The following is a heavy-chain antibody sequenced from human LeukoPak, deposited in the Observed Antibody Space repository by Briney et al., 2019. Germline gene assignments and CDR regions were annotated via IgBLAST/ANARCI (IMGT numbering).Heavy chain of an antibody. CDR3: ARLVVTAEHDAFDI. J-gene: IGHJ3*02. Sequence: SQTLSLTCTVSGGSISSGGYYWSCIRQHPGEGLEWIGYIYYSGSTYCNPSLKSRVTMSVDTSKNQFSLRLNSVTAADTAVYYCARLVVTAEHDAFDIWGQGTMVTVSS. CDR1: GGSISSGGYY. CDR2: IYYSGST. V-gene: IGHV4-31*03. D-gene: IGHD2-21*02.